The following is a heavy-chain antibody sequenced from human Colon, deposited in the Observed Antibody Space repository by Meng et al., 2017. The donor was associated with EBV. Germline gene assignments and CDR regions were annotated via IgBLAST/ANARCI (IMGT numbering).Heavy chain of an antibody. CDR1: GGSISSSSYS. J-gene: IGHJ4*02. CDR3: ARGIQIWHEIDY. Sequence: QLQDSGPGLVTPSATLSLTSTVSGGSISSSSYSCAWIRQPPGKGLEWIGGISYGGSTSYNPSLKSRVTISIDTSKNQFSLSLTSVTAADTAIYYCARGIQIWHEIDYWGQGTLVTVSS. CDR2: ISYGGST. D-gene: IGHD5-18*01. V-gene: IGHV4-39*07.